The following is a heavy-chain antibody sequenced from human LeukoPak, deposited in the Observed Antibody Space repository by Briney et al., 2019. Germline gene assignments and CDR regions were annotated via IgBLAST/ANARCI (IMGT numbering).Heavy chain of an antibody. CDR2: IYYSGSP. Sequence: SETLCLSCTASGVSISNYCRSWVRQSPGKRLEWIGYIYYSGSPNCNPSLKSRVTMSLDTSRNQFSLKLTSVTAADTAVYYCARTSASTAIDYWGPGTLVTVSS. CDR1: GVSISNYC. J-gene: IGHJ4*02. V-gene: IGHV4-59*01. CDR3: ARTSASTAIDY. D-gene: IGHD5/OR15-5a*01.